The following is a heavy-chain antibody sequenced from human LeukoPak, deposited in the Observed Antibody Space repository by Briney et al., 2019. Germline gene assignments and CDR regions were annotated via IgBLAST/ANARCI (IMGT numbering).Heavy chain of an antibody. CDR2: IYYSGST. Sequence: RPSETLSLTCTVSGGSISSSSYYWGWIRQPPGKGLEWIGSIYYSGSTYYNPSLKSRVTISVDTSKNQFSLKLSSVTAADTAVYYCASHTGWGYCSSTSCYAVDYWGQGTLVTVSS. D-gene: IGHD2-2*01. CDR1: GGSISSSSYY. V-gene: IGHV4-39*01. CDR3: ASHTGWGYCSSTSCYAVDY. J-gene: IGHJ4*02.